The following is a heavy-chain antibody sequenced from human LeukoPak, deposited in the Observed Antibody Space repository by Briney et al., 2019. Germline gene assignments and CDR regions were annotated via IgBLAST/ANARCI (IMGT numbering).Heavy chain of an antibody. J-gene: IGHJ3*02. Sequence: ASVKVSCKASGYTFTSYDINWVRQAPGQGLEWMGWISAYNGNTNYAQKLQGRVTMTTDTSTSTAYMELRSLRSDDTAVYYCASQLGATDAFDIWGQGTMVTVSS. CDR1: GYTFTSYD. V-gene: IGHV1-18*01. D-gene: IGHD1-26*01. CDR2: ISAYNGNT. CDR3: ASQLGATDAFDI.